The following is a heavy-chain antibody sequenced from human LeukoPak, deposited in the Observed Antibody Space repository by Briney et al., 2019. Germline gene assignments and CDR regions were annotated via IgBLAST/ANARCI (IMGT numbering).Heavy chain of an antibody. CDR3: ARQYYYDSSGYYNSYYYYYGMDV. V-gene: IGHV3-33*01. Sequence: GRSLRLSCAASGFTFSSYGMHWVRQAPGKGLEWVAVIWYDGSNKYYADSVKGRFTISRDNSKNTLYLQMNSLRAEDTAVYYCARQYYYDSSGYYNSYYYYYGMDVRGQGTTVTVSS. CDR1: GFTFSSYG. J-gene: IGHJ6*02. CDR2: IWYDGSNK. D-gene: IGHD3-22*01.